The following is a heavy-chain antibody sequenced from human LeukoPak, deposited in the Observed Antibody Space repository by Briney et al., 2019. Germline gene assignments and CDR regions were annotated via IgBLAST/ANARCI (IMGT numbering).Heavy chain of an antibody. CDR1: GGSFSTYY. Sequence: PSETLSLTCTVSGGSFSTYYWSWIRQPPGKGLEWIGEINHSGSTNYNPSLKSRVTISVDTSKNQFSLKLSSVTAADTAVYYCARQFLGGWFDPWGQGTLVTVSS. CDR3: ARQFLGGWFDP. D-gene: IGHD3-3*01. CDR2: INHSGST. J-gene: IGHJ5*02. V-gene: IGHV4-34*01.